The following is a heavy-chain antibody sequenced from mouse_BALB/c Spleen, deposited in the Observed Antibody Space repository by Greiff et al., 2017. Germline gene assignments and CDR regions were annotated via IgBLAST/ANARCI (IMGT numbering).Heavy chain of an antibody. D-gene: IGHD2-4*01. CDR1: GFTFSSYG. Sequence: EVKLMESGGDLVKPGGSLKLSCAASGFTFSSYGMSWVRQTPDKRLEWVATISSGGSYTYYPDSVKGRFTISRDNAKNTLYLQMSSLKSEDTAMYYCAMDDYDSWFAYWGQGTLVTVSA. CDR3: AMDDYDSWFAY. J-gene: IGHJ3*01. CDR2: ISSGGSYT. V-gene: IGHV5-6*01.